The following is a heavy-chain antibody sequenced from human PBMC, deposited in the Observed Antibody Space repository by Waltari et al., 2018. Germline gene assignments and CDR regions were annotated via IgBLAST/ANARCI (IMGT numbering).Heavy chain of an antibody. CDR3: ATSEPVVAGTISY. V-gene: IGHV1-69*06. CDR1: GYTFTSYY. D-gene: IGHD6-19*01. CDR2: IIPIFGTA. J-gene: IGHJ4*02. Sequence: QVQLVQSGAEVKKPGASVTVSCKASGYTFTSYYMHWVRQAPGQGLEWMGRIIPIFGTANYAQKFQGRVTITADKSTSTAYMELSSLRSEDTAVYYCATSEPVVAGTISYWGQGTLVTVSS.